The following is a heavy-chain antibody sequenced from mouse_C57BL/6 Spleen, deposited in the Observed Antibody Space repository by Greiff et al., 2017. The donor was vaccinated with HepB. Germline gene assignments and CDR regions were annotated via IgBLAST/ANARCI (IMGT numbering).Heavy chain of an antibody. D-gene: IGHD2-4*01. CDR1: GFNIKNTY. CDR3: ARYDYDGGYWYFDV. V-gene: IGHV14-3*01. J-gene: IGHJ1*03. CDR2: IDPANGNT. Sequence: VQLQQSVAELVRPGASVKLSCTASGFNIKNTYMHWVKQRPEQGLEWIGRIDPANGNTKYAPKFQGQGTITADTSPNTAYLQLSSLTSEDTAIYYCARYDYDGGYWYFDVWGTGTTVTVSS.